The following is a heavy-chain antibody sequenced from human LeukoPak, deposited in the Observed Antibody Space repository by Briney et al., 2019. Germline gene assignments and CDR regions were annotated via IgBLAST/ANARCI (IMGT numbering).Heavy chain of an antibody. CDR2: IKQDGSEK. D-gene: IGHD3-3*01. V-gene: IGHV3-7*01. CDR1: GFTFSSYW. CDR3: ARDASHYDFWSGYYPSHDY. Sequence: GGSLRLSCAASGFTFSSYWMSWVRQAPGKGLEWVANIKQDGSEKYYVDSVKGRFTFSRDNAKNSLYLQMNSLRAEDTAVYYCARDASHYDFWSGYYPSHDYWGQGTLVTVSS. J-gene: IGHJ4*02.